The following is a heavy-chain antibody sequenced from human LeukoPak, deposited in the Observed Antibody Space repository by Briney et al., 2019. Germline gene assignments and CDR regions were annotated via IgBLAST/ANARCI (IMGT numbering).Heavy chain of an antibody. V-gene: IGHV4-59*01. CDR3: ARDLGRGGSYYDFWSGYYTGHDAFDI. D-gene: IGHD3-3*01. CDR2: IYYSGST. Sequence: SETLSLTCTVSGGSISSYYWSWIRQPPGKGLEWIGYIYYSGSTNYNPSLKSRVTISVDTSKNQFSLKLSSVTAADTAVYYCARDLGRGGSYYDFWSGYYTGHDAFDIWGQGTMVTVSS. J-gene: IGHJ3*02. CDR1: GGSISSYY.